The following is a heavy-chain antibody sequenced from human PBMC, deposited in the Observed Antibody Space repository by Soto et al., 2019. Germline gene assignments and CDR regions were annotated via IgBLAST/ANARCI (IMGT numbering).Heavy chain of an antibody. D-gene: IGHD3-3*01. CDR2: IYYSGST. CDR1: GGSISSSSYY. Sequence: SETRPLPCTVSGGSISSSSYYWGWIRQPPGKGLEWIGSIYYSGSTYYNPSLKSRVTVSVATSKCQLSLKLSSGTAADTAVYYCARLGFWSGPNWFDPWGQGTLVNV. V-gene: IGHV4-39*01. CDR3: ARLGFWSGPNWFDP. J-gene: IGHJ5*02.